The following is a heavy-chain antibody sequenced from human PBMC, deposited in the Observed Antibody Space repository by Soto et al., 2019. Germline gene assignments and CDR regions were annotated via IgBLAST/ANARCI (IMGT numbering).Heavy chain of an antibody. Sequence: GPLRCCGAASVFTCSAYVMSWVRQGPGKGLEWVSSITRSGVGTYYADSVKGRFTVSRDNAKNTVYLQMNSLRDEDTAVYYCAKHTAAGGQGTLVTASS. D-gene: IGHD6-13*01. CDR1: VFTCSAYV. J-gene: IGHJ4*02. CDR2: ITRSGVGT. V-gene: IGHV3-23*01. CDR3: AKHTAA.